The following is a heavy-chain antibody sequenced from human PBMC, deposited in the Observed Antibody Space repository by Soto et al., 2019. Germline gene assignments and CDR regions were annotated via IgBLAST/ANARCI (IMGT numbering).Heavy chain of an antibody. Sequence: GASVKVSCKSSGGTFSSHSINWVRQAPGQGLEWMGGIIPIFGPANFAKKFQGRATITADESTTTAYMELSSLTSEDTAVYYCATGSFPSTGGRIGYHYNAMDVWGQGTTVTVSS. V-gene: IGHV1-69*13. CDR3: ATGSFPSTGGRIGYHYNAMDV. CDR1: GGTFSSHS. D-gene: IGHD1-26*01. CDR2: IIPIFGPA. J-gene: IGHJ6*02.